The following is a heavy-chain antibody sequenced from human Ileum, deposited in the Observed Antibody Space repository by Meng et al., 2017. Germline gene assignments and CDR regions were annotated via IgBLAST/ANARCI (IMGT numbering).Heavy chain of an antibody. CDR3: ARGGVAARLGT. V-gene: IGHV4-34*02. CDR2: ISHSGST. D-gene: IGHD6-6*01. J-gene: IGHJ4*02. Sequence: QGPLQQGGSGLLRPSEPRSLSCAANGGSFSGYYWSWSRQPPGKGLEWIGEISHSGSTHYNPSLKSRLTISVDTSNNQFSLKLNSVTAADTAVYYCARGGVAARLGTWGQGALVTVSS. CDR1: GGSFSGYY.